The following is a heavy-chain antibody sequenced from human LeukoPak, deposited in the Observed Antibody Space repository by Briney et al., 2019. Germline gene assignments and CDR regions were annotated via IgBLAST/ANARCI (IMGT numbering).Heavy chain of an antibody. V-gene: IGHV4-39*01. CDR3: ARLGRTYYDFWSGP. J-gene: IGHJ5*02. CDR1: GGSISSNTYY. Sequence: KASETLSLTCTVSGGSISSNTYYWGWIRQPPGKGLEWIGTIYYRGSTYYNPSLKSRVTISVDTSKNQFSLKLTSVTAADTAVYYCARLGRTYYDFWSGPWGQGTLVTVSS. D-gene: IGHD3-3*01. CDR2: IYYRGST.